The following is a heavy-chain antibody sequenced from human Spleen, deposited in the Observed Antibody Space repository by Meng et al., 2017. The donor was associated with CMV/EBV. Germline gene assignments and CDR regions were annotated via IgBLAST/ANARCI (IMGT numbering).Heavy chain of an antibody. CDR1: GYSFPTFD. CDR2: MNPNGGDT. V-gene: IGHV1-8*01. Sequence: ASVKVSCKASGYSFPTFDFNWVRQAPGQGLEWMGWMNPNGGDTGLAQKFQGRVTMTSDTFTGTAYMELSSLRPEDTAVYYCARGNIAGAGYSHSYALDVWGQGTTVTVSS. J-gene: IGHJ6*02. CDR3: ARGNIAGAGYSHSYALDV. D-gene: IGHD6-13*01.